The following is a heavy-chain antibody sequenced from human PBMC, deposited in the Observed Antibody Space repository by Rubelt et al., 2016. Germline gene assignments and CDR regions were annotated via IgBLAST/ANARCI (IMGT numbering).Heavy chain of an antibody. CDR2: IHYIGST. CDR1: GGSISSSRYY. CDR3: AILQMATLTAAGDY. J-gene: IGHJ4*02. V-gene: IGHV4-39*01. Sequence: QLQLQESGPGLVKPSGTLSLTCTVSGGSISSSRYYWGWVRQPPGKGLEWIGSIHYIGSTYYNPSLKSRVAVSVDTSKNQFSLGLISVTAADTAGYYCAILQMATLTAAGDYWGPGTLVTVSS. D-gene: IGHD5-24*01.